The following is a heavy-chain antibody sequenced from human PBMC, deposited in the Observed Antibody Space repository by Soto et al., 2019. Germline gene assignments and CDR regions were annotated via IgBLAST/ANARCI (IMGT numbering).Heavy chain of an antibody. V-gene: IGHV1-18*01. Sequence: QVHLVQSGAEVKKPGASVKVSCKGSGYAFTTYGITWVRQAPGQGLEWMGWISAHNGNTNYAQKLQGRVTMTRDTSTSTAYMELRSMRSDDTAVYYCARGRYGDYWGQGALVTVSS. J-gene: IGHJ4*02. CDR3: ARGRYGDY. CDR2: ISAHNGNT. D-gene: IGHD1-1*01. CDR1: GYAFTTYG.